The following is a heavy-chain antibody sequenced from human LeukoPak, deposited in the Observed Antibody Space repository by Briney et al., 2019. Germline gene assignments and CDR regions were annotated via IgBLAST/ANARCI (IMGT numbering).Heavy chain of an antibody. J-gene: IGHJ6*02. CDR1: GFSFYTYG. V-gene: IGHV3-33*03. D-gene: IGHD3-16*01. Sequence: PGTSLRLSCAVSGFSFYTYGIHWVRHAPGKGLEWVAVIWNDGSNKYYADSVKGRFTISRDNAKNSLYLQMSNLRAEDTAVYFCARGGGLDVWGQGATVTVSS. CDR2: IWNDGSNK. CDR3: ARGGGLDV.